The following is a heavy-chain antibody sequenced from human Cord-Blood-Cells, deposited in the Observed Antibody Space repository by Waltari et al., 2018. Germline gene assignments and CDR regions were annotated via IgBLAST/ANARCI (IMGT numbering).Heavy chain of an antibody. CDR1: GYTFTGYY. CDR3: ARAHSSGNWFDP. Sequence: QVQLVQSGAEVKKPGASVKVSCTASGYTFTGYYMPWVRQAPGEGLEWMGWINPNRGGTNYAQKFQGWVTMTRDTSISTAYMELSRLRSDDTAVYYCARAHSSGNWFDPWGQGTLVTVSS. CDR2: INPNRGGT. V-gene: IGHV1-2*04. J-gene: IGHJ5*02. D-gene: IGHD6-19*01.